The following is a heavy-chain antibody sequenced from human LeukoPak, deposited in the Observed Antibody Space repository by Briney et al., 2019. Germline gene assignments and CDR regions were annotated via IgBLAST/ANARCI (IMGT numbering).Heavy chain of an antibody. CDR3: ARTPEWGPLEGAFDI. CDR2: ISGSGGST. D-gene: IGHD1-26*01. V-gene: IGHV3-23*01. J-gene: IGHJ3*02. Sequence: PGGSLRLSCAASGFTFSSYAMSWVRQAPGKGLEWVSAISGSGGSTYYADSVKGRFTISRDNSKNTLYLQMNSLRAEDTAVYYCARTPEWGPLEGAFDIWGQGTMVTVSS. CDR1: GFTFSSYA.